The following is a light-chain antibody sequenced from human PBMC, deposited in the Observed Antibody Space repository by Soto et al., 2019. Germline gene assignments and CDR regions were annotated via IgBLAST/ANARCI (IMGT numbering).Light chain of an antibody. J-gene: IGLJ1*01. V-gene: IGLV2-11*01. CDR1: SSDVGGFNS. CDR3: CSYAGSYSYA. Sequence: QSALTRPRSVSGSPGQSVTISCTGTSSDVGGFNSVSWYQQHPGKAPKLMIYDVNKRPSGVPDRFSGSKSGSTASLTISGLQAEGEADYYCCSYAGSYSYAFATGTKVTVL. CDR2: DVN.